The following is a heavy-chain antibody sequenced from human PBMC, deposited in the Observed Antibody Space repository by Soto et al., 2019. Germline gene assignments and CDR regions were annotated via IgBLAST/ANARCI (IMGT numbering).Heavy chain of an antibody. V-gene: IGHV3-13*01. Sequence: GGSLRLSCAASGFTFSSYDMHWVRQATGKGLEWVSAIGTAGDTYYPGSVKGRFTISRENAKNFLYLQMNSLRAGDTAVYYCARPYCSSTSCSSDAFDIWGQGTMVTVSS. CDR1: GFTFSSYD. J-gene: IGHJ3*02. D-gene: IGHD2-2*01. CDR2: IGTAGDT. CDR3: ARPYCSSTSCSSDAFDI.